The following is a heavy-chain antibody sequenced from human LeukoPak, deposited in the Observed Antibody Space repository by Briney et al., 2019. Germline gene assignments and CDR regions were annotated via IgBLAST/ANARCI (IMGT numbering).Heavy chain of an antibody. CDR3: ARVFARSGEISGSYYYY. D-gene: IGHD1-26*01. J-gene: IGHJ4*02. Sequence: ASVKVSCKASGGSFSSYAINWVRQAPGQGLEWMGGIIPILGTANYAQKFQGRVTISTDESTSTAYMELSSLRSEDTAVYYCARVFARSGEISGSYYYYWGQGTLVTVSS. V-gene: IGHV1-69*05. CDR1: GGSFSSYA. CDR2: IIPILGTA.